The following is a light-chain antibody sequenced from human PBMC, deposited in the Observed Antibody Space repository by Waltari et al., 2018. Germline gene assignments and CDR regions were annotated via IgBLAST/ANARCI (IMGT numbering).Light chain of an antibody. CDR3: ASWDESHYV. J-gene: IGLJ1*01. CDR1: HSNLGSNF. Sequence: QSVLTQPPSASATPGQRVTISCSGSHSNLGSNFLYWYQQLPGTPPKLLIHRNNQRPSRVPDRFAASKYGTSASLVSSGLRSEDEGIYYCASWDESHYVFGPGTTVTVL. V-gene: IGLV1-47*01. CDR2: RNN.